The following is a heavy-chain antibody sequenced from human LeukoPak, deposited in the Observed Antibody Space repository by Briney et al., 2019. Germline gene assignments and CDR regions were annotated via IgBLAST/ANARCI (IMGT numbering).Heavy chain of an antibody. V-gene: IGHV3-64*01. J-gene: IGHJ4*02. CDR2: ISSNGGST. Sequence: GGSLRLPCAASGFTFSSYAMHWVRQAPGKGLEYVSAISSNGGSTYYANSVKGRFTISRDNSKNTLYLQMGSLRAEDMAVYYCARDAQAQWELPDCWGQGTLVTVSA. D-gene: IGHD1-26*01. CDR1: GFTFSSYA. CDR3: ARDAQAQWELPDC.